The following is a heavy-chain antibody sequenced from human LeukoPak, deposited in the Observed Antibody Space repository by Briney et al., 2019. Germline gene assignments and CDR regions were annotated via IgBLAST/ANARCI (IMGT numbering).Heavy chain of an antibody. CDR1: GFTFSSYG. V-gene: IGHV3-30*18. Sequence: GGSLRLSCAASGFTFSSYGMHWVRQAPGKGLEWVAVISYDGNDKYHADSVKGRFTISRDNSKNTLYLQMNSLRAEDTAVYYCAKDRDYGASGYYFDYWGQGTLVTVSS. D-gene: IGHD4-17*01. J-gene: IGHJ4*02. CDR2: ISYDGNDK. CDR3: AKDRDYGASGYYFDY.